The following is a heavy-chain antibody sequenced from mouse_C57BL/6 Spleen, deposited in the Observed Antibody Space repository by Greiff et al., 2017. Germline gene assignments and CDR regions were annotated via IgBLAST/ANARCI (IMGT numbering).Heavy chain of an antibody. V-gene: IGHV1-53*01. J-gene: IGHJ2*01. CDR1: GYTFTSYW. Sequence: VQLKQPGTELVKPGASVKLSCKASGYTFTSYWMHWVKQRPGQGLEWIGNINPSNGGTNYNEKFKSKATLTVDKSSSTAYMQLSSLTSEDSAVYYCARSDWGNYDFDYWGQGTTLTVSS. CDR2: INPSNGGT. CDR3: ARSDWGNYDFDY. D-gene: IGHD2-1*01.